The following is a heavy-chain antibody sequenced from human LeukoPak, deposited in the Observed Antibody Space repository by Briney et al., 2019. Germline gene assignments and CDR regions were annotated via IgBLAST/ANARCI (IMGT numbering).Heavy chain of an antibody. D-gene: IGHD1-26*01. CDR2: IYTSGST. CDR3: ARDPGGSGSYWEAFDI. Sequence: KPSETLSLTCTVSGGSISSYYWSWIRQPAGRGLEWIGRIYTSGSTNYNPSLKSRVTISVDTSKNQFSLKLTSVTVADTAVYYCARDPGGSGSYWEAFDIWGQGTVVTVSS. CDR1: GGSISSYY. V-gene: IGHV4-4*07. J-gene: IGHJ3*02.